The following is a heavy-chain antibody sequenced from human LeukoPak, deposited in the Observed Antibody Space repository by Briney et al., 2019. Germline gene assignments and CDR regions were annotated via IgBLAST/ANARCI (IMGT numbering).Heavy chain of an antibody. Sequence: SETLSLTCAVYGGSFSGYYWSWIRQPPGKGLEWIGEINHSGSTNYNPSLKSRVTISVDTSKNQFSLKLSSVTAADTAVYYCASVYGGNQDWGQGTLVTVSS. CDR2: INHSGST. V-gene: IGHV4-34*01. D-gene: IGHD4-23*01. CDR1: GGSFSGYY. J-gene: IGHJ4*02. CDR3: ASVYGGNQD.